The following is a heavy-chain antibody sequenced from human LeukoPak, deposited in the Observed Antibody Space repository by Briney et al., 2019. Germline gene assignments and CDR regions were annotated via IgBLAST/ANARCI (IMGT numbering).Heavy chain of an antibody. Sequence: PGGSLRLSCAASGFTVSSNYMSWVRQAPGKGLEWAAVISYDGSNKYYADSVKGRFTISRDNSKNTLYLQMNSLRAEDTAVYYCARERLVGANQGVDAFDIWGQGTMVTVSS. D-gene: IGHD2-8*02. J-gene: IGHJ3*02. CDR3: ARERLVGANQGVDAFDI. CDR2: ISYDGSNK. V-gene: IGHV3-30-3*01. CDR1: GFTVSSNY.